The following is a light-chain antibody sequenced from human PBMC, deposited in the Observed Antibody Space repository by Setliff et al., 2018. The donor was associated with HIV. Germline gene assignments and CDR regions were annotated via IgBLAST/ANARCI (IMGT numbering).Light chain of an antibody. CDR3: CSYAGSGTLYV. CDR2: EVT. V-gene: IGLV2-23*02. CDR1: SSDVGSYKL. J-gene: IGLJ1*01. Sequence: QSALTQPASVSGSPGQSITISCTGTSSDVGSYKLVSWYQQHPGKAPKVMIYEVTTRPSGVSNRFSGSKSANTASLTISGLQAEDEADYYCCSYAGSGTLYVFGTGTKVTVL.